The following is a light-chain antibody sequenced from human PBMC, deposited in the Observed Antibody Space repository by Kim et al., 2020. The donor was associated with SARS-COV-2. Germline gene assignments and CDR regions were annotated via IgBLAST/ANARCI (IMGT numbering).Light chain of an antibody. CDR1: QSVSSSY. Sequence: SPGETATLSCRASQSVSSSYLAWYQQKPGQAPRLLIYGASSRATGIPDRFSGSGSGTDFTLTISRLEPEDLAVYYCQQYGSSPWTFGQGTKVDIK. J-gene: IGKJ1*01. CDR2: GAS. V-gene: IGKV3-20*01. CDR3: QQYGSSPWT.